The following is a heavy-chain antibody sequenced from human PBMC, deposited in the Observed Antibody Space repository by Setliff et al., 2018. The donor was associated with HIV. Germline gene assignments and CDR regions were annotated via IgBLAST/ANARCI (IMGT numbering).Heavy chain of an antibody. CDR1: GYTFTSYS. D-gene: IGHD6-19*01. CDR2: LRTGTGDT. V-gene: IGHV1-3*04. J-gene: IGHJ6*03. Sequence: ASVKVSCKASGYTFTSYSMHWVRQAPGQRLEWMGWLRTGTGDTSYSEKFQGRLTITRDTSASTAYMELSSLRSEDTAVYYCARVQTMAVAGTQYYYMDVWGKGTTVTVSS. CDR3: ARVQTMAVAGTQYYYMDV.